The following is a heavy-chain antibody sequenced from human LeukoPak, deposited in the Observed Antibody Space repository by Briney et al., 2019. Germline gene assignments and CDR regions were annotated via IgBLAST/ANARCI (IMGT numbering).Heavy chain of an antibody. V-gene: IGHV3-48*02. Sequence: QPGGSLRLTCAASGFTFSSYSMNWVRQAPGKGLEWVSYISSSSSTIYYADSVKGRFTISRDNAKNSLYLQMNSLRDEDTAVYYCARAGYYDFWSGYYPTLFDYWGQGTLVTVSS. CDR1: GFTFSSYS. D-gene: IGHD3-3*01. CDR3: ARAGYYDFWSGYYPTLFDY. J-gene: IGHJ4*02. CDR2: ISSSSSTI.